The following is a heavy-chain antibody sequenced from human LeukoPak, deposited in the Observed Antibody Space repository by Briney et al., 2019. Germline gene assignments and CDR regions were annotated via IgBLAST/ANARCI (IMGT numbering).Heavy chain of an antibody. Sequence: SETLSLTCSVSGGSLSTYSWSWVRQSPGKRLEWIGYIYYGGTTNYNPSLKSRVTISADTAKNQFSLRLRSLPDADTAIYYCARDTTVASGMQHWGQGTLVTVSS. D-gene: IGHD4-23*01. CDR3: ARDTTVASGMQH. CDR1: GGSLSTYS. V-gene: IGHV4-59*01. CDR2: IYYGGTT. J-gene: IGHJ4*02.